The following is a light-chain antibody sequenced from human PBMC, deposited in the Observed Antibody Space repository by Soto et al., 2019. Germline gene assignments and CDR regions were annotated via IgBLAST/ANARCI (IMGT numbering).Light chain of an antibody. CDR3: QKYDGAPLT. CDR1: QDINIY. CDR2: AAS. J-gene: IGKJ4*01. Sequence: DLQMTQYPSSLSGSVGDRVTITCRAGQDINIYLAWYQQKPGKVPKLLISAASTLQSGVPSRFSGSGSGTDFTLTISSLQPEDVATYYCQKYDGAPLTFGGGTKVEIK. V-gene: IGKV1-27*01.